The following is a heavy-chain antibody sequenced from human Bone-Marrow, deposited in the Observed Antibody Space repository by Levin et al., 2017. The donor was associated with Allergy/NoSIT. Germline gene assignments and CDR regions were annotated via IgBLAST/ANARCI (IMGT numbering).Heavy chain of an antibody. CDR3: AREGVNSRSSTRGRSNYDDGMDV. D-gene: IGHD4-11*01. J-gene: IGHJ6*02. CDR2: IWHDGSDK. Sequence: GESLKISCAASGFTFSNHGMHWVRQAPGKGLEWVAVIWHDGSDKYYADSVKGRFTISRDNSKNMLFLQMNSLRDEDTAVYYCAREGVNSRSSTRGRSNYDDGMDVWGQGTTVTVSS. CDR1: GFTFSNHG. V-gene: IGHV3-33*01.